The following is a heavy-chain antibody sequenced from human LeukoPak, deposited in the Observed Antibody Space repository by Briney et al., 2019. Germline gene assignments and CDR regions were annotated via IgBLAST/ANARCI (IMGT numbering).Heavy chain of an antibody. D-gene: IGHD2/OR15-2a*01. CDR1: GFTFSSYW. J-gene: IGHJ5*02. Sequence: GGSLRLSCAASGFTFSSYWMHWVRQAPGKGLVWVSRINSYGSSTTYADSVKGRLTISRDNAKNTLYLQINSLRAEDTAVYYCVRGGAEYSNGHNWFDPWGQGTLVTVSS. V-gene: IGHV3-74*01. CDR2: INSYGSST. CDR3: VRGGAEYSNGHNWFDP.